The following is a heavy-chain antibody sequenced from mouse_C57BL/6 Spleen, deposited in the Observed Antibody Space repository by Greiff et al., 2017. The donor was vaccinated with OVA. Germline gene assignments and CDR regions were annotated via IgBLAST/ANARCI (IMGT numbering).Heavy chain of an antibody. CDR2: INPSSGYT. D-gene: IGHD1-1*01. CDR1: GYTFTSYW. Sequence: QVQLKQSGAELAKPGASVKLSCKASGYTFTSYWMHWVKQRPGQGLEWIGYINPSSGYTKYNQKFKDKATLTADKSSSTAYMQLSSLTYEDSAVYYCASYYYGSSFYFDYWGQGTTLTVSS. J-gene: IGHJ2*01. V-gene: IGHV1-7*01. CDR3: ASYYYGSSFYFDY.